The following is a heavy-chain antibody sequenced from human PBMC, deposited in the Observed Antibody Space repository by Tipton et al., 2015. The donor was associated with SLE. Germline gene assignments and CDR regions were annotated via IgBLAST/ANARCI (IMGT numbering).Heavy chain of an antibody. J-gene: IGHJ5*01. V-gene: IGHV4-4*02. CDR2: IYHSGST. D-gene: IGHD6-6*01. Sequence: WVRQPPGKGLEWIGEIYHSGSTNYNPSLKSRVTISVDKSKNQFSLKLNSVTAADTALYYCASRLAARRDTCFDSWGQGTLVTVSS. CDR3: ASRLAARRDTCFDS.